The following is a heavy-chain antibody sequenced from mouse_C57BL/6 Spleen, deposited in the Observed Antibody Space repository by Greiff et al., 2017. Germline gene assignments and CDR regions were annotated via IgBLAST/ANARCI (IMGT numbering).Heavy chain of an antibody. D-gene: IGHD2-1*01. V-gene: IGHV5-6*02. CDR1: GFTFSSYG. Sequence: DVKLQESGGDLVKPGGSLKISCAASGFTFSSYGMSWVRQTPDKRLEWVATISSGGSYTYYPDIVKGRFTISRDNANNTLYLQMSSLKSADTAMSYCARHGRYYGSYYFDDWGQGTTLTVSS. CDR2: ISSGGSYT. J-gene: IGHJ2*01. CDR3: ARHGRYYGSYYFDD.